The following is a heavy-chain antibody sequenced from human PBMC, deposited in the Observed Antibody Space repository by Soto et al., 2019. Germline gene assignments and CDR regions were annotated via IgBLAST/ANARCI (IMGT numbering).Heavy chain of an antibody. V-gene: IGHV4-39*01. CDR3: ATSNWGDP. CDR2: IYYSGST. CDR1: GGSISSRGYY. Sequence: QLQLQESGPGLVKPSETLSLTCTVSGGSISSRGYYWGWIRQPPGKGLEWIGTIYYSGSTYYNPPLTSRVTISVDTSKNQFSLKLSSVTAADTAVYYCATSNWGDPWGQGTLVTVSS. J-gene: IGHJ5*02.